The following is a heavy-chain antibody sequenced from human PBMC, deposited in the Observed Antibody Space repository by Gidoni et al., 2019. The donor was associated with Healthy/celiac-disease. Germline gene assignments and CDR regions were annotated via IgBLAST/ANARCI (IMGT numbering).Heavy chain of an antibody. Sequence: QVQLQQWGAGLLKPSETLSLTCAVYGGSFSGYYWSWIRQPPGKGLEWIGEINHSGSTNYNPALKSRVTISVDTSKNQFSLKLSSVTAADTAVYYCARARDDYVWGSYRLDFDYWGQGTLVTVSS. CDR1: GGSFSGYY. D-gene: IGHD3-16*02. V-gene: IGHV4-34*01. CDR3: ARARDDYVWGSYRLDFDY. J-gene: IGHJ4*02. CDR2: INHSGST.